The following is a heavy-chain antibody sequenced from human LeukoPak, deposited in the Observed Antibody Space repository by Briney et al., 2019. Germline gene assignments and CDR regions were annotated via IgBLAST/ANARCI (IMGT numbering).Heavy chain of an antibody. CDR3: ATHQQWTYYYYGMDV. J-gene: IGHJ6*02. D-gene: IGHD6-19*01. Sequence: PSETLSLTCAVYGGSFSGYYWSWIRQPPGKGLEWIGEINHSGSTNYNPSLKSRVTISVDTSKNQFSLKLSSVTAADTAVYYCATHQQWTYYYYGMDVWGQGTTVTVSS. CDR1: GGSFSGYY. V-gene: IGHV4-34*01. CDR2: INHSGST.